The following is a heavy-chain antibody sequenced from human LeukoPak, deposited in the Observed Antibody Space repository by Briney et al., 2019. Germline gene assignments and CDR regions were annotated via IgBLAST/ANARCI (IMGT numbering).Heavy chain of an antibody. D-gene: IGHD2-2*01. V-gene: IGHV4-59*08. CDR3: ARLLYCSSTSCYYFDY. CDR1: GGSISSYY. CDR2: IYYSGST. Sequence: SETLSLTCTVSGGSISSYYWSWIRQPPGKGLEWIGYIYYSGSTNYNPSLKSRVTISVDTSKNQFSLKLSSVTAADTAVYYCARLLYCSSTSCYYFDYWGQGTLVTVSS. J-gene: IGHJ4*02.